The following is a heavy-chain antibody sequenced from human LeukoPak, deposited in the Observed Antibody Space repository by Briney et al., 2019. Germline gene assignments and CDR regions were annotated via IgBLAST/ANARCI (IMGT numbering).Heavy chain of an antibody. J-gene: IGHJ4*02. V-gene: IGHV3-30*03. CDR1: GFTFRTYS. D-gene: IGHD5-24*01. Sequence: GGSLRLSCAASGFTFRTYSIHWVRQAPGKGLEWVTVVSADGRTQLYSDSVKGRFTVSRDNSLNTLHLQMNSLKTEDTAVYYCAREFGHNRWYFDYWGQGTLVTVSS. CDR3: AREFGHNRWYFDY. CDR2: VSADGRTQ.